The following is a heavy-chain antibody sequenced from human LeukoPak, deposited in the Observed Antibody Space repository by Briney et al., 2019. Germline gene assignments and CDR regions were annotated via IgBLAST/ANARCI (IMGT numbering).Heavy chain of an antibody. J-gene: IGHJ3*02. CDR3: AKGHRDTAMGYDAFDI. CDR1: GFTFADYG. V-gene: IGHV3-9*01. D-gene: IGHD5-18*01. CDR2: ISWNSDSI. Sequence: PGRSLRLSCAASGFTFADYGMHWVRQAPGKGLEWVSGISWNSDSIGYADSVKGRFTISRDNAKNFLYVQMNSLRAEDTASYYCAKGHRDTAMGYDAFDIWGQGTMVTVSS.